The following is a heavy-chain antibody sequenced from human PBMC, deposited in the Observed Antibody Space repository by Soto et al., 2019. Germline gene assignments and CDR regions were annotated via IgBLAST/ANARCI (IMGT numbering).Heavy chain of an antibody. V-gene: IGHV4-30-4*01. J-gene: IGHJ5*02. CDR3: AGDISGCSNWFDP. CDR2: ICYSGGT. Sequence: QVQLQESGPGLVKPSQTLSLTCTVSGGSISSGDYYWSWIRQPPGKGLEWIGYICYSGGTYYNPSLKRRDTLAVATSKNQFSLKLSSVLAADTAVYYCAGDISGCSNWFDPWGQGTLVTVSS. D-gene: IGHD6-19*01. CDR1: GGSISSGDYY.